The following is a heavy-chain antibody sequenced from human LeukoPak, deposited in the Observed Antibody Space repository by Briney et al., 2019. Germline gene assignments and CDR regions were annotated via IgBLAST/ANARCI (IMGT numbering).Heavy chain of an antibody. D-gene: IGHD2-2*01. CDR1: GGSFSGYY. CDR3: AGVGYRSSTSCLDY. CDR2: INHSGST. J-gene: IGHJ4*02. Sequence: SETLSLTCAVDGGSFSGYYWSWIRQPPGKGLEWIGEINHSGSTNYNPSLKSRVTISVDTSKNQFSLKLSSVTAADTAVYYCAGVGYRSSTSCLDYWGQGTLVTVSS. V-gene: IGHV4-34*01.